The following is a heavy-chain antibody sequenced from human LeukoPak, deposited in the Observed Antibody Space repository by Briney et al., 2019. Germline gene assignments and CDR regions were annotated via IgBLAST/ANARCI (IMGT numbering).Heavy chain of an antibody. CDR3: AIPHWYASYGGYEKVFDY. J-gene: IGHJ4*02. V-gene: IGHV3-30*03. D-gene: IGHD4-17*01. CDR1: GFTFSSYG. CDR2: ISYDGSNK. Sequence: PGGSLRLSCAASGFTFSSYGMHWVRQAPGKGLEWVAVISYDGSNKYYADSVKGRFTISRDNSKNTLYLQMNSLRAEDTAVYYCAIPHWYASYGGYEKVFDYWGQGTLVTVSS.